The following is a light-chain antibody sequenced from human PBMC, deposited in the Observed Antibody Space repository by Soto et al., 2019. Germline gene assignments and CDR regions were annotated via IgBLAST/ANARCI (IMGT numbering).Light chain of an antibody. Sequence: DIVMTQAPLSLPVTPGEPASISCRSSLSLLHSNGYNYLDWYVQKPGQSPQLLIYLGSSRASGVPDRFSGSGSGTDFTLQISRVEADDVGVYYCMQALQTPLTFGGGTRVEI. CDR2: LGS. CDR3: MQALQTPLT. J-gene: IGKJ4*01. V-gene: IGKV2-28*01. CDR1: LSLLHSNGYNY.